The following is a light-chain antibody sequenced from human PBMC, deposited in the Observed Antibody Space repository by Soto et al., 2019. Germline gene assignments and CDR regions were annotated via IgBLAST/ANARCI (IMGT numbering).Light chain of an antibody. CDR1: QSVGSNY. Sequence: EIVLAQSSATLSLSPGERATLSCRASQSVGSNYLAWYQQRPGQPPNLLIFGASHRAPDIPDRFSGSGSGTDFTLTISSLQPDDFATYYCQQYNGYSRSFGQGTKVDIK. J-gene: IGKJ1*01. V-gene: IGKV3-20*01. CDR2: GAS. CDR3: QQYNGYSRS.